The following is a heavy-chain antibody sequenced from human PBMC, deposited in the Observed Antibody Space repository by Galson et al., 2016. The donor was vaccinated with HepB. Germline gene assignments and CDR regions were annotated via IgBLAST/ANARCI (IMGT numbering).Heavy chain of an antibody. D-gene: IGHD2-15*01. CDR2: IRGSGDGI. V-gene: IGHV3-23*01. CDR1: GFIFSTYA. J-gene: IGHJ4*02. CDR3: AKDGIMVAANPYHFHY. Sequence: SLRLSCAGSGFIFSTYAMSWVRQAPGKGLEWASGIRGSGDGIDYADSVKGRFTISRDNSQNTLLLQMNSLRAEDTAVYYCAKDGIMVAANPYHFHYWGQGTPVTVSS.